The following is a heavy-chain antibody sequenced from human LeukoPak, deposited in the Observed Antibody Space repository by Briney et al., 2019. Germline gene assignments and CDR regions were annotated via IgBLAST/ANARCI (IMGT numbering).Heavy chain of an antibody. CDR2: IYSGGST. CDR1: GLSVRNKY. CDR3: ATRPDGSDHPYFDY. J-gene: IGHJ4*02. Sequence: GGSLRLSCAASGLSVRNKYMGWVRQAPGKGLEWASVIYSGGSTYYADSVRGRFTISRDNSNNALYLQMNTLRVDDTAVYYCATRPDGSDHPYFDYWGRGTLVTVSS. D-gene: IGHD5-12*01. V-gene: IGHV3-66*01.